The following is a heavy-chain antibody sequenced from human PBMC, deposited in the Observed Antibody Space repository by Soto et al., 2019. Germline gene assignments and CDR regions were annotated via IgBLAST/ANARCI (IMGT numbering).Heavy chain of an antibody. J-gene: IGHJ6*02. CDR2: IIPIFGTA. CDR3: ARDSMVRGVIIGNYYYYDGMDV. V-gene: IGHV1-69*01. CDR1: GGTFSSYA. Sequence: QVQLVQSGAEVKKPGSSVKVSCKASGGTFSSYAISWVRQAPGQGLEWMGGIIPIFGTANYAQKFQGRVTITADESTSKAYMELSSLISEDTAVYYCARDSMVRGVIIGNYYYYDGMDVWGQGTTVTVSS. D-gene: IGHD3-10*01.